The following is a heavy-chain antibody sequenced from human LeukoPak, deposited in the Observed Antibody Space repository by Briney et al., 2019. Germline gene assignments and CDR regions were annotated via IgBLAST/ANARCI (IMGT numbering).Heavy chain of an antibody. CDR1: GGSISSYY. CDR2: LYHNGGT. CDR3: ARNGTRSVSDFYYYMDV. V-gene: IGHV4-59*08. D-gene: IGHD3-10*01. J-gene: IGHJ6*03. Sequence: SETLSLTCTVSGGSISSYYWSWIRQSPGKGLEWIGHLYHNGGTNYNPSLKRRVTMSLETSKNQFSLRVNSVTAADSAVYYCARNGTRSVSDFYYYMDVWGKGTTVTVSS.